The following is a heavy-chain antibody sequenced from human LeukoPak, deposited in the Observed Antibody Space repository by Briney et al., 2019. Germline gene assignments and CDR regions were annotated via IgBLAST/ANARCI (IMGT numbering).Heavy chain of an antibody. CDR2: MNPNSGNT. V-gene: IGHV1-8*03. Sequence: GASVKVSCKASGYTFTSYDINWVRQATGQGLEWMGWMNPNSGNTGYAQKFQGRVTITRHTSISTAYMELSSLRSEDTAVYYCARGQYYYGSGSGDYFDYWGQGTLVTVSS. CDR1: GYTFTSYD. CDR3: ARGQYYYGSGSGDYFDY. J-gene: IGHJ4*02. D-gene: IGHD3-10*01.